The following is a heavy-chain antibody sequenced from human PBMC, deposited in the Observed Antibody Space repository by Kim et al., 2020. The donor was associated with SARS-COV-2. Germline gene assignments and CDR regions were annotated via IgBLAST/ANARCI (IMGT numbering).Heavy chain of an antibody. CDR2: ISGSGGST. V-gene: IGHV3-23*01. CDR3: AKAPATYYYASGSYIFDY. Sequence: GGSLRLSCAASGFTFSSYAMSWVRQAPGKGLEWVSAISGSGGSTYYADSVKGRFTISRDNSKNTLYLQMNSLRAEDTAVYYCAKAPATYYYASGSYIFDYWGQGTLVTVSS. J-gene: IGHJ4*02. CDR1: GFTFSSYA. D-gene: IGHD3-10*01.